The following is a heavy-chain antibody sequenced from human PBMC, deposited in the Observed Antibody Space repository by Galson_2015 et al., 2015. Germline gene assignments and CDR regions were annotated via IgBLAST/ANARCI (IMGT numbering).Heavy chain of an antibody. CDR2: ITWNSSMI. J-gene: IGHJ4*02. V-gene: IGHV3-9*01. CDR3: VRSRQRLDY. D-gene: IGHD2-2*01. CDR1: GFNFDDYA. Sequence: SLRLSCAASGFNFDDYAMHWVRQGPGKGLEWVSGITWNSSMIRYADSVKGRFIISRDNAKNSLYLQMDSLSAEDTAVYYCVRSRQRLDYWGQGALVTVSS.